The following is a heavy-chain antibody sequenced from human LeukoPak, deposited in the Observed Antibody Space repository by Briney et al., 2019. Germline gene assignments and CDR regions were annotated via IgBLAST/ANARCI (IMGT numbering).Heavy chain of an antibody. D-gene: IGHD1-14*01. J-gene: IGHJ3*02. V-gene: IGHV4-38-2*02. CDR1: GYSISSGYY. CDR2: IYHSGST. Sequence: PSETLSLTCTVSGYSISSGYYWGWIRQPPGKGLEWIGSIYHSGSTNYNPSLKSRLTISLDTSKNQFSVKLSSVTAADTAVYYCARVMLTGAFDIWGQGTMVTVSS. CDR3: ARVMLTGAFDI.